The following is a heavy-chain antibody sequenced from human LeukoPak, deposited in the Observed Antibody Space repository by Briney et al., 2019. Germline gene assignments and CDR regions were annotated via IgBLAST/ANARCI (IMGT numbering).Heavy chain of an antibody. CDR1: GFTFSIYA. V-gene: IGHV3-30*02. CDR3: ARDRRWLQSDIRHFDY. D-gene: IGHD5-24*01. J-gene: IGHJ4*02. CDR2: IRNDGSNK. Sequence: GGSLRLSCAASGFTFSIYAMHWVRQAPGKGLEWVAFIRNDGSNKYYADSVKGRFTISRDNSENTLYLQMNSLRAEDTAVYYCARDRRWLQSDIRHFDYWGQGTLVTVSS.